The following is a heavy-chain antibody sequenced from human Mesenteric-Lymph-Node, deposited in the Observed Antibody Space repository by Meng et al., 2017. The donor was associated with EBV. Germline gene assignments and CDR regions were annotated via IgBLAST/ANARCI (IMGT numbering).Heavy chain of an antibody. CDR3: ARNSSGWYFDY. CDR2: ISGGGTI. CDR1: GFTFSDYY. Sequence: QVQLVESGGXVVKPGGSXRLSCAASGFTFSDYYMNWIRQAPGKGLEWVSYISGGGTISYADSVKGRFTISRDNAKNSLYLQMSSLRVEDTAVYYCARNSSGWYFDYWGQGTLVTVSS. V-gene: IGHV3-11*01. J-gene: IGHJ4*02. D-gene: IGHD3-22*01.